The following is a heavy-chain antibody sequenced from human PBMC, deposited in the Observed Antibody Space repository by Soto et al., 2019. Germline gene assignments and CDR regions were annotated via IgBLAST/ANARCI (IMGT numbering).Heavy chain of an antibody. CDR1: GGTFSSYA. CDR3: ARSQGSSTSLDIYYYYYYGMDV. CDR2: IIPISGTA. J-gene: IGHJ6*02. D-gene: IGHD2-2*01. V-gene: IGHV1-69*01. Sequence: QVQLVQSGAEVKKPGSSVKVSCKASGGTFSSYAISWVRQDPGQGLEWLGGIIPISGTANYAQKFQSRVTITADESTSTAYMELSSLRSEDTAVYYCARSQGSSTSLDIYYYYYYGMDVWGQGTKVTVSS.